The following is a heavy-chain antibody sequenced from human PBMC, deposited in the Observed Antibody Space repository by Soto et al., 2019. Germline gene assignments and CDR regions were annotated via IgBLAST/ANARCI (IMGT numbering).Heavy chain of an antibody. J-gene: IGHJ4*02. CDR2: IYTGGGT. D-gene: IGHD2-15*01. CDR3: ARAEVEMHTP. Sequence: EVQLVESGGGLVQPGGFVRLSCAASGFTVSSNYMIWVRQAPGKGLEWLSVIYTGGGTKYADSVKGRFTISRDTSRNTVYLHMDSLRVEDTAVYYCARAEVEMHTPWGQGTLVTVSS. CDR1: GFTVSSNY. V-gene: IGHV3-66*01.